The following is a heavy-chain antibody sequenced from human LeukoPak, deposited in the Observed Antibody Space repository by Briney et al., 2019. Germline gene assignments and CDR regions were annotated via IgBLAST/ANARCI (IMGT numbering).Heavy chain of an antibody. D-gene: IGHD5-12*01. CDR1: GFSFSFSN. CDR2: ISSTNGHT. CDR3: AKRLSAFDI. V-gene: IGHV3-21*04. Sequence: GGSLRLSCAASGFSFSFSNMNWVRQAPGKGLEWVSYISSTNGHTYYADSVNGRFTISRDNSKNTQYLQMNSLRAEDTAVYYCAKRLSAFDIWGQGTMVAVSS. J-gene: IGHJ3*02.